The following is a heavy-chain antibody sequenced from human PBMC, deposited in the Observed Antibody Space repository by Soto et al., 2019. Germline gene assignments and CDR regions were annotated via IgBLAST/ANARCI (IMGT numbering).Heavy chain of an antibody. Sequence: EVQLLESGGGLVQPGGSLRLSCAASGFTFSSYAMSWVRQAPGKGLEWVSAISGSGGSTYYADSVKGRFTISRDNSKNKLYLQMNSLSAEDTAVYYCATTAGTYYYYGMDVWGQGTTVTVSS. CDR2: ISGSGGST. CDR3: ATTAGTYYYYGMDV. V-gene: IGHV3-23*01. CDR1: GFTFSSYA. J-gene: IGHJ6*02. D-gene: IGHD6-13*01.